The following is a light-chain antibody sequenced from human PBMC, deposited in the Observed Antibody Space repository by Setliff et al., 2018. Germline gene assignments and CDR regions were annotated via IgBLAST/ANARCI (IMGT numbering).Light chain of an antibody. Sequence: QSALTQPASVSGSPGQSITISCNGTSNDVGSDNLVSWYQQHPGKAPKLIIYEVNKRPSGVFNRFSGSKSGNTASLTVSGLQAEDEADYYCCSHTGRSYVFGSGTKVTVL. CDR1: SNDVGSDNL. V-gene: IGLV2-23*02. CDR2: EVN. J-gene: IGLJ1*01. CDR3: CSHTGRSYV.